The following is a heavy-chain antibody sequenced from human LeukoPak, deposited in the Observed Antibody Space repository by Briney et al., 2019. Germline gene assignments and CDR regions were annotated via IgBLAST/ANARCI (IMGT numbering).Heavy chain of an antibody. Sequence: GGSLRLSCAASRFTFSIYTMSWVRQAPGKGLEWISSISSSCSPIYYADSVKGRFTISRDNAENSLYLQMNSLRDEDTAVYYCAEVRSSAYDIWGQGTLVTISS. CDR2: ISSSCSPI. CDR3: AEVRSSAYDI. CDR1: RFTFSIYT. J-gene: IGHJ3*02. V-gene: IGHV3-48*02. D-gene: IGHD3-10*01.